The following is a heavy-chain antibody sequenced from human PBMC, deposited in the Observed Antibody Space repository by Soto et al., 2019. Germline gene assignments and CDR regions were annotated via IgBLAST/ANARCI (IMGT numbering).Heavy chain of an antibody. J-gene: IGHJ5*02. CDR3: ARDGYYGSGSANWFDP. CDR2: IYYSGST. D-gene: IGHD3-10*01. V-gene: IGHV4-31*03. Sequence: SETLSLTSTVSGGSISSVGYYWSWIRQHPGKGLEWIGYIYYSGSTYYNPSLKSRVTISVDTSKNQFSLKLSSVTAADTAVYYCARDGYYGSGSANWFDPWGQGTLVTVSS. CDR1: GGSISSVGYY.